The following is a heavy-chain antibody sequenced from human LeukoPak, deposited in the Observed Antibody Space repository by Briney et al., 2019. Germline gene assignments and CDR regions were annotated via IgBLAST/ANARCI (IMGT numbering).Heavy chain of an antibody. V-gene: IGHV1-2*02. Sequence: GASVKVSCKASGYTFTGYYMHWVRQAPGQGLEWMGWINPNSGSTNYAQKFQGRVTMTRDTSISTAYMELSRLRSDDTAVYYCARDEGRYCSGGSCRYPDYWGQGTLVTVSS. D-gene: IGHD2-15*01. CDR3: ARDEGRYCSGGSCRYPDY. CDR2: INPNSGST. J-gene: IGHJ4*02. CDR1: GYTFTGYY.